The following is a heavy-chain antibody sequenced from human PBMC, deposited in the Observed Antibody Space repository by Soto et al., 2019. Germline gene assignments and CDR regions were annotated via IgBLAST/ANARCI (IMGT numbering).Heavy chain of an antibody. Sequence: PGGSLRHSCAASGFTLSGYEMNWVRQAPGKGLEWVAYISSTGRIIYYADSVKGRFTISRDNSKNTLFLQMNSLRVADTAVYYCGKMEGPTAYYYAMDVWGQGTTVTVSS. D-gene: IGHD1-1*01. CDR2: ISSTGRII. CDR1: GFTLSGYE. J-gene: IGHJ6*02. V-gene: IGHV3-48*03. CDR3: GKMEGPTAYYYAMDV.